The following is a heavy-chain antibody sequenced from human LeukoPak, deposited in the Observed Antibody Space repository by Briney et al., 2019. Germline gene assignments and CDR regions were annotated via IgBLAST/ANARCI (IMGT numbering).Heavy chain of an antibody. CDR2: IIPIFGTA. CDR3: AILRVTMVRGVNRGYYYYMDV. V-gene: IGHV1-69*05. Sequence: SVKVSCKASGGTFSSYAISWVRQAPGQGLEWMGGIIPIFGTANYAQKFQGRVTITTDESTSTAYMELSSLRSEDTAVYYCAILRVTMVRGVNRGYYYYMDVWGKGTTVTVSS. J-gene: IGHJ6*03. D-gene: IGHD3-10*01. CDR1: GGTFSSYA.